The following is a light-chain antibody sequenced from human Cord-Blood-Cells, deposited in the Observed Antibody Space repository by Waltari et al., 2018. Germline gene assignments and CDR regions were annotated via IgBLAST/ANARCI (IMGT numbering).Light chain of an antibody. CDR3: QQYYSYPHT. CDR1: QGISSY. J-gene: IGKJ2*01. V-gene: IGKV1-8*01. CDR2: AAS. Sequence: AIRMTQSPSSLSASTGDRVTITCRGSQGISSYLAWYQQKPGIAPKGLIYAASTLQSGVASRFSGSGSGTYFTLTISCLQSEDFATYYCQQYYSYPHTFGQGTKMQIK.